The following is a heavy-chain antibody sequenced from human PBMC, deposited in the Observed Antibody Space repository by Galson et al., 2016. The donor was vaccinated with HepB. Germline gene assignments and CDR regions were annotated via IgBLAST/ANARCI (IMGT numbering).Heavy chain of an antibody. J-gene: IGHJ6*02. CDR2: IWLDGSNK. Sequence: SLRLSCAASGFTFSSYGIHWVRQAPGKGLEWVAIIWLDGSNKYYVDSVKGRFTISRDNSKNTVDLQMNSLRAEDTAVYYWARDSSLSARIYYYFHGLDVWCQGTTVTVSS. V-gene: IGHV3-33*01. D-gene: IGHD6-6*01. CDR3: ARDSSLSARIYYYFHGLDV. CDR1: GFTFSSYG.